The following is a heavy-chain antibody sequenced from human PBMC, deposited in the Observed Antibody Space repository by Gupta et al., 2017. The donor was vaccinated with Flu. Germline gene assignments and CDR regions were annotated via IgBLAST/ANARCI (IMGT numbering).Heavy chain of an antibody. CDR2: ISAYNGNT. J-gene: IGHJ3*02. V-gene: IGHV1-18*01. Sequence: QVQLVQSGAEVKKPGASVKVSCKASGYTFTSYGISWVRQAPGQGLEWMGWISAYNGNTNYAQKLQGRVTMTTDTSTSTAYMELRSLRYDETAVYYCASLYDSSGYYYGYDAFDIWGQGTMVTVSS. D-gene: IGHD3-22*01. CDR1: GYTFTSYG. CDR3: ASLYDSSGYYYGYDAFDI.